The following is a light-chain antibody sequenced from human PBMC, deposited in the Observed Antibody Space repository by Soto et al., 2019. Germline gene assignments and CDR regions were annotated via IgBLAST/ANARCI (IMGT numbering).Light chain of an antibody. Sequence: QSALTQPASVSGSPGQSITIPCTGTSRDIGSYNLVSWYQQHPGKAPKLMIYEGSKRPSGVSNRFSASKSGNTASLTISGLQAEDEGDYYCCSYAGFSTVVFGTGTKLTVL. CDR2: EGS. J-gene: IGLJ1*01. CDR3: CSYAGFSTVV. V-gene: IGLV2-23*03. CDR1: SRDIGSYNL.